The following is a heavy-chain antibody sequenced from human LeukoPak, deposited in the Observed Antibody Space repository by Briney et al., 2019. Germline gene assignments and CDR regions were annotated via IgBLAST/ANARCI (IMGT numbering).Heavy chain of an antibody. D-gene: IGHD1-26*01. CDR3: ARVPSGSYDY. CDR1: GGSFSGYY. J-gene: IGHJ4*02. CDR2: INHSGST. Sequence: PSETLSLTRAAYGGSFSGYYWSWIRQPPGKGLEWIGEINHSGSTNYNPSLKSRVTISVDTSKNQFSLKLSSVTAADTAVYYCARVPSGSYDYWGQGTLVTVSS. V-gene: IGHV4-34*01.